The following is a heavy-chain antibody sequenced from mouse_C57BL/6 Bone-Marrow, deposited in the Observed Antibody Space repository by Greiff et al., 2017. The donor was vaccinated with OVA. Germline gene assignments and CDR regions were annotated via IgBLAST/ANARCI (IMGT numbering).Heavy chain of an antibody. V-gene: IGHV5-4*03. D-gene: IGHD1-1*01. CDR1: GFTFSSYA. J-gene: IGHJ2*01. CDR2: ISDGGSYT. Sequence: EVKVIESGGGLVKPGGSLKLSCAASGFTFSSYAMSWVRQTPEKRLEWVATISDGGSYTYYPDNVKGRFTISRDNAKNTLYLQMSNLKSEDTAMYHCAILYGSSPLDGLDYWGQGTTLTVPS. CDR3: AILYGSSPLDGLDY.